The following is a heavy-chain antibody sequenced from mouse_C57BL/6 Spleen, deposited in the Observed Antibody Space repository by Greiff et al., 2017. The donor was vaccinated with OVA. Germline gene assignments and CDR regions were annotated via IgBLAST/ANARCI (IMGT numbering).Heavy chain of an antibody. Sequence: QVQLQQSGPELVKPGASVKISCTASGYAFSSSWMNWVKQRPGKGLEWIGRIYPGDGDTNYTGKFQGKATLTADKSSTTAYMQLSSLTAEESAVDFGARCRAGNRRGEAMDYWGQGTAVTVSS. CDR2: IYPGDGDT. V-gene: IGHV1-82*01. CDR1: GYAFSSSW. D-gene: IGHD2-1*01. J-gene: IGHJ4*01. CDR3: ARCRAGNRRGEAMDY.